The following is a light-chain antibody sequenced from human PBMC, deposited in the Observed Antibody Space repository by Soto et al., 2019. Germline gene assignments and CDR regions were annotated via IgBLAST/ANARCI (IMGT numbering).Light chain of an antibody. J-gene: IGKJ4*01. Sequence: EIVLTQSPATLSLSPGERAALSCRASQGVGRFLAWYQQQPGQAPRLLIYDASNRANGIPARFSGSGSGTDFTLAINNLEPEDFAVYYCQQRGGWPLTFGGGTKVEIK. CDR1: QGVGRF. V-gene: IGKV3-11*01. CDR2: DAS. CDR3: QQRGGWPLT.